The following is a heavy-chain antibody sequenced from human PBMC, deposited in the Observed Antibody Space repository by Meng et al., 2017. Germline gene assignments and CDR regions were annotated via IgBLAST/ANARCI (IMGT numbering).Heavy chain of an antibody. D-gene: IGHD1-1*01. CDR1: GFTFNNYW. CDR3: LDEAPRSDY. V-gene: IGHV3-74*01. Sequence: EVHLVESGGGLVQPGGSLRRSCAASGFTFNNYWMHWVRQVPGKGLVWVSRISGDGSITNYADSVKGRFTISRDNAKNTLYLQMNSLRPEDTAVYYCLDEAPRSDYWGQGSLVTVSS. J-gene: IGHJ4*02. CDR2: ISGDGSIT.